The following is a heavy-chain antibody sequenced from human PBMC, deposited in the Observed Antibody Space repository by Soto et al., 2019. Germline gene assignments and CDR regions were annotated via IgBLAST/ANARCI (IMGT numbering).Heavy chain of an antibody. D-gene: IGHD2-2*01. J-gene: IGHJ6*02. Sequence: SVKVSCKASGGTFSSYAISWVRPAPGQGLEWMGGIIPIFGTANYAQKFKGRVTITADESTSTAYMEVSSLRYEVTDVYSCARYQLDGVCSCSYGMEVWGQGTTVTVSS. CDR3: ARYQLDGVCSCSYGMEV. CDR1: GGTFSSYA. CDR2: IIPIFGTA. V-gene: IGHV1-69*13.